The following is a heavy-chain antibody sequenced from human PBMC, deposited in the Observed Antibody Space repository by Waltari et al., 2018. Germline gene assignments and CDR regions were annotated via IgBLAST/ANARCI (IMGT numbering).Heavy chain of an antibody. D-gene: IGHD3-22*01. CDR3: ARGRRYYDSSGYYYVRDY. CDR2: IYHSGRT. CDR1: GYSISSGYY. V-gene: IGHV4-38-2*01. Sequence: QVQLQESGPGLVKPSETLSLTCAVSGYSISSGYYWGWIRQPPGKGLEWIGSIYHSGRTYYNPSIKSRVTISVDTSKNQFSLKLSSVTAADTAVYYCARGRRYYDSSGYYYVRDYWGQGTLVTVSS. J-gene: IGHJ4*02.